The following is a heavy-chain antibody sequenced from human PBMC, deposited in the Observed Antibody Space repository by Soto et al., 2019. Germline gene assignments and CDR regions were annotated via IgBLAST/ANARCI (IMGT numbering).Heavy chain of an antibody. CDR1: GFTFSDYF. Sequence: QVQLVESGGGLVKPGGSLRLSCAASGFTFSDYFMSWIRQAPGKGLEWISYISTRSSYTNDGDSMEGRFTISRDNAKNSLYLQMNSLRAEDTAVYYCARFFEARGGFDYWGQGTLVTVSS. CDR3: ARFFEARGGFDY. CDR2: ISTRSSYT. J-gene: IGHJ4*02. V-gene: IGHV3-11*05. D-gene: IGHD3-16*01.